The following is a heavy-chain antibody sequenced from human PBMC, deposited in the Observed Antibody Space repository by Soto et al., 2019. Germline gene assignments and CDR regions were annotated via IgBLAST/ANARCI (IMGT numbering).Heavy chain of an antibody. CDR1: GGTFSSYA. V-gene: IGHV1-69*06. CDR2: IIPIFGTA. D-gene: IGHD3-22*01. Sequence: GASVKVSCKASGGTFSSYAISWVRQAPGQGLEWVGGIIPIFGTANYAQKFQGRVTITADKSTSTAYMELSSLRSEDTAVYYCASATMNGAFDIWGQGTMVTVSS. J-gene: IGHJ3*02. CDR3: ASATMNGAFDI.